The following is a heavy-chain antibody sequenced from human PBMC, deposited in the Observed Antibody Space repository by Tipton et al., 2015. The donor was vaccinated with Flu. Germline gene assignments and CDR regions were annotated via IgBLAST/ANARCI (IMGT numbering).Heavy chain of an antibody. CDR3: ARRDFSNYVSEPRNWFDF. D-gene: IGHD4-11*01. CDR1: GDSLGSSYY. J-gene: IGHJ5*01. CDR2: IHTSAGT. V-gene: IGHV4-38-2*01. Sequence: TLSLTCSVSGDSLGSSYYWAWIRQPPGRGLEWIGNIHTSAGTYYNLSLKSRVTISVDRSKNQFSLRLATVTAADTAVYFCARRDFSNYVSEPRNWFDFWGQGTLVTVSS.